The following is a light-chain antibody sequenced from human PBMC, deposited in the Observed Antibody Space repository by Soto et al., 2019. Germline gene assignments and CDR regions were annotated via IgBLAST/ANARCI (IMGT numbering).Light chain of an antibody. J-gene: IGKJ5*01. CDR1: QSISGW. CDR3: QQYDNLPIT. V-gene: IGKV1-5*01. Sequence: DIKVSQSPSTLSASVGDRVTITCRASQSISGWLAWYQQKPGTAPKLLIYEASNLESGVPSRFSGSGSGTEFTLTISSLQPEDIATYYCQQYDNLPITFGQGTRLEIK. CDR2: EAS.